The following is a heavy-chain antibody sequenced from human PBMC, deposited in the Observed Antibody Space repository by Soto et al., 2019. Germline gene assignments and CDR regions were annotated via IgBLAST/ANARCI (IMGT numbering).Heavy chain of an antibody. D-gene: IGHD1-1*01. CDR2: ISYDGSNK. CDR3: AKGHGEREAFDI. V-gene: IGHV3-30*18. Sequence: GGSLRLSCAASGFTFSSYGMHWVRQAPGKGLEWVAVISYDGSNKYYADSVKGRFTISRDNSKNTLYLQMNSLRAEDTAVYYCAKGHGEREAFDIWGQGTMVTVSS. CDR1: GFTFSSYG. J-gene: IGHJ3*02.